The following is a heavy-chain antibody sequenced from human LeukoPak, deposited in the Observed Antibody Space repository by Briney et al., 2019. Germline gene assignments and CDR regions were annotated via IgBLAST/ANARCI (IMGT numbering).Heavy chain of an antibody. V-gene: IGHV3-23*01. J-gene: IGHJ4*02. Sequence: GGSLRLSCAASGFTFNNYAMSSVRQAPGKGLEWVSAISGSGGSTYYADSVKGRFTISRDNAKNSLYLQMNSLRAEDTAVYYCARALWFGETFPAYWGQGTLVTVSS. D-gene: IGHD3-10*01. CDR3: ARALWFGETFPAY. CDR1: GFTFNNYA. CDR2: ISGSGGST.